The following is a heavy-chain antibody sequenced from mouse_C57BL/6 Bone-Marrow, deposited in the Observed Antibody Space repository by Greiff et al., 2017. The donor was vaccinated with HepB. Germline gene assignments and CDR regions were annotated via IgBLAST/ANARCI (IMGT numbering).Heavy chain of an antibody. CDR3: TTVRTMDY. D-gene: IGHD1-1*01. CDR2: ISPGNGDI. V-gene: IGHV1S53*02. CDR1: GYTFTDHA. Sequence: VQLQQSDAELVKPGASVKISCKASGYTFTDHAIHWVKQKPEQGLEWIGYISPGNGDINYKEKFKGKATLTADKSSSTAYMQLNSLTSEDSAVYFCTTVRTMDYWGQGTSVTVSS. J-gene: IGHJ4*01.